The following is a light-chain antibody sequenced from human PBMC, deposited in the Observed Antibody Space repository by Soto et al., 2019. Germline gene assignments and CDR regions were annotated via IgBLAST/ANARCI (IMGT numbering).Light chain of an antibody. CDR1: ETVYTY. Sequence: EIVLTQSPATLSLSPGERATLSCRASETVYTYLAWYHQKPVQAPRLLISDTSNRAMGIPARFSGSGSGTDFTLTISGLEPEDCAVYYCQHRNSWPATCGPGIRGEIK. CDR2: DTS. V-gene: IGKV3-11*01. CDR3: QHRNSWPAT. J-gene: IGKJ1*01.